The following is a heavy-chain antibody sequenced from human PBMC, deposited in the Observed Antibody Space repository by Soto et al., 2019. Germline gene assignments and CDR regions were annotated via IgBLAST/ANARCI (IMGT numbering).Heavy chain of an antibody. CDR1: GFTFDDYA. CDR2: ISGNSGSI. D-gene: IGHD5-12*01. V-gene: IGHV3-9*01. CDR3: AKERGYEGDY. Sequence: GGSLRLSCAASGFTFDDYAMHWVRQAPGKGLEWVSGISGNSGSICYADSVKGRFTISRDNSKNTLYLQMNSLRAEDTAVYYCAKERGYEGDYWGQGTLVTVPQ. J-gene: IGHJ4*02.